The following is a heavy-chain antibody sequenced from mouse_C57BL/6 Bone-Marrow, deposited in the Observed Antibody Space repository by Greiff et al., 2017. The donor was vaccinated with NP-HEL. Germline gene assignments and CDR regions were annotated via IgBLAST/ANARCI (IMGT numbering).Heavy chain of an antibody. CDR2: ISDGGSYT. V-gene: IGHV5-4*01. Sequence: DVMLVESGGGLVKPGGSLKLSCAASGFTFSSYAMSWVRQTPEKRLEWVATISDGGSYTYYPSNVKGRFTISRDNAKNNLYLQMSHLKSEDTAMYYCARDCAMDDCYYYAMGYWGQVTSVTVAS. CDR3: ARDCAMDDCYYYAMGY. J-gene: IGHJ4*01. D-gene: IGHD1-1*02. CDR1: GFTFSSYA.